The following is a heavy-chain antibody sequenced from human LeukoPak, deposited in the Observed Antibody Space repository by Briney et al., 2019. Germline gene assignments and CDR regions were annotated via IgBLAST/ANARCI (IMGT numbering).Heavy chain of an antibody. CDR3: ASGGAVVPAAYTRDY. Sequence: PGGSLRLSCAASGFTFSSYWMHWVRQAPGKGLVWVSRINSDGSSTSYADSVKGRFTISRDNAKNTLYLQMDSLRAEDTAVYYCASGGAVVPAAYTRDYWGQGTLVTVSS. D-gene: IGHD2-2*01. CDR2: INSDGSST. CDR1: GFTFSSYW. V-gene: IGHV3-74*01. J-gene: IGHJ4*02.